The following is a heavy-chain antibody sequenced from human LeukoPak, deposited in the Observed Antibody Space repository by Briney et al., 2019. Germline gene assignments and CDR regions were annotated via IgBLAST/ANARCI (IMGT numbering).Heavy chain of an antibody. CDR2: INPNSGGT. CDR1: GYTFTGYY. V-gene: IGHV1-2*02. D-gene: IGHD2-8*01. CDR3: ARDRGYCTNGVCIHTYYFDY. Sequence: GASVKVSCKASGYTFTGYYMHWVRQAPGQGLEWMGWINPNSGGTNYAQKFQGRVTMTRDTSISTAYMELSRLRSDDTAVYYCARDRGYCTNGVCIHTYYFDYWGQGTLVTVSS. J-gene: IGHJ4*02.